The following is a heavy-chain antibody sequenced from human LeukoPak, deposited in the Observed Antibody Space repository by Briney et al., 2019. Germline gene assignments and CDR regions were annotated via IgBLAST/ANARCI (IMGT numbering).Heavy chain of an antibody. D-gene: IGHD6-13*01. J-gene: IGHJ4*02. V-gene: IGHV4-59*01. Sequence: SQTLSLTCTVSGGSISSYYWSWIRQPPGKGLEWIGYIYYSGSTNYNPSLKSRVTISVDTSKNQFSLKLSSVTAADTAVYYCARTHNSPDSWPFDYWGQGTLVTVSS. CDR1: GGSISSYY. CDR3: ARTHNSPDSWPFDY. CDR2: IYYSGST.